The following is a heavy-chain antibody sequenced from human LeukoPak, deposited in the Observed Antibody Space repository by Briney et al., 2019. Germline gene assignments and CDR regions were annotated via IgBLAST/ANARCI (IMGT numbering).Heavy chain of an antibody. D-gene: IGHD3-22*01. CDR2: IYTSGST. J-gene: IGHJ4*02. Sequence: SETLSLTCTVSGGSISSYYWSWIRQPAGKRLEWIGRIYTSGSTNYNPSLKSRVTMSVDTSKNQFSLKLSSVTAADTAVYYCAREGGGPYDSSGWVYYFDYWGQGTLVTVSS. V-gene: IGHV4-4*07. CDR3: AREGGGPYDSSGWVYYFDY. CDR1: GGSISSYY.